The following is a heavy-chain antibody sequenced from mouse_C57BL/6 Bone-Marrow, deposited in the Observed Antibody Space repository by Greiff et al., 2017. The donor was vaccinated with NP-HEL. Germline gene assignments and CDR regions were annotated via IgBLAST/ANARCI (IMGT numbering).Heavy chain of an antibody. CDR2: INYDGSST. V-gene: IGHV5-16*01. J-gene: IGHJ3*01. CDR3: AREGDSSGYVAWFAY. D-gene: IGHD3-2*02. CDR1: GFTFSDYY. Sequence: EVKLQESEGGLVQPGSSMKLSCTASGFTFSDYYMAWVRQVPEKGLEWVANINYDGSSTYYLASLKSRFIISRDNAKNILYLQMSSLKSEDTATYYGAREGDSSGYVAWFAYWGQGTLVTVSA.